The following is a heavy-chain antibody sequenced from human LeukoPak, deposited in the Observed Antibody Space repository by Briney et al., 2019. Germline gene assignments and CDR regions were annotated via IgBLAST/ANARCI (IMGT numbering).Heavy chain of an antibody. V-gene: IGHV4-31*03. J-gene: IGHJ4*02. D-gene: IGHD1-1*01. Sequence: SETLSLTCTVSGGSISSGGYYWSWIRQHPGKGLEWIGYIYYGGSTYYNLSLKSRVTISVDTSKNQFSLKLSSVTAADTAVYYCARCYGIGTTFFDYWGQGTLVTVSS. CDR1: GGSISSGGYY. CDR3: ARCYGIGTTFFDY. CDR2: IYYGGST.